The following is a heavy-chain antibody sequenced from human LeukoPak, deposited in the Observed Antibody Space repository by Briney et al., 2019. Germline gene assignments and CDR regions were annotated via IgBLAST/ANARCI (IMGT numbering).Heavy chain of an antibody. CDR1: GFTLSSYW. D-gene: IGHD3-3*01. V-gene: IGHV3-74*01. Sequence: GGSLRLSCAGSGFTLSSYWMHWARQTPGKGLVWVSRMSSDESTTNYADSVKGRFTISRDIAKNTLYLQMNSLRAEDTGVYYCAKDHYWSIDYWGRGTLVTVSS. CDR3: AKDHYWSIDY. CDR2: MSSDESTT. J-gene: IGHJ4*02.